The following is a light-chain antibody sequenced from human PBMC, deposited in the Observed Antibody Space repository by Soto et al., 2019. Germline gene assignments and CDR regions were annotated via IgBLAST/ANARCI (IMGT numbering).Light chain of an antibody. CDR3: SAYTVSRTYV. CDR2: NVY. J-gene: IGLJ1*01. Sequence: SVLTQPASVSGSSGQSITISCTGTSSDVGAYNFVSWHQQHPGQAPKLMIYNVYDRPSGISYRFSGSKSGNTASLTMSGLQGEDEADYYCSAYTVSRTYVFGTGTKVTVL. CDR1: SSDVGAYNF. V-gene: IGLV2-14*03.